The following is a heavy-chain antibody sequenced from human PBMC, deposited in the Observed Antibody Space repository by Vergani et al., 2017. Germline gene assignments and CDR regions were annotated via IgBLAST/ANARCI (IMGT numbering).Heavy chain of an antibody. CDR2: ISYDGSNK. J-gene: IGHJ4*02. Sequence: QVQLVESGGGVVQPGRSLRLSCAASGFTFSSYCMHWVRQAPGKGLEWVAVISYDGSNKYYADSVKGRFTISRDNSKNMLYLQMDSLRPEDTAMFYCVKDRGASIGFDDWGQGTRVTVSS. CDR1: GFTFSSYC. D-gene: IGHD2-2*01. V-gene: IGHV3-30*18. CDR3: VKDRGASIGFDD.